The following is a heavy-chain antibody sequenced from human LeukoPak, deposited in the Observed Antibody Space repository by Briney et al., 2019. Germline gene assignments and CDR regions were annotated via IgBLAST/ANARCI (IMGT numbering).Heavy chain of an antibody. CDR2: IYSGGST. J-gene: IGHJ4*02. V-gene: IGHV3-66*01. CDR1: GFTVSSNY. D-gene: IGHD2-15*01. CDR3: ARDFCSAGSCYPDN. Sequence: PGGSLRLSCAASGFTVSSNYMSWVRQAPGKGLEWVSVIYSGGSTYYADSVKGRFTISRDNSKNTLYPQMNSLRVEDTAVYYCARDFCSAGSCYPDNWGQGTLVTVSS.